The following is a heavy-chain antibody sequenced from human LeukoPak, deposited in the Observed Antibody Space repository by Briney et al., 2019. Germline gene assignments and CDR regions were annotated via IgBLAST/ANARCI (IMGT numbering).Heavy chain of an antibody. D-gene: IGHD6-13*01. Sequence: ASVKVSCKASGYTFTSYDINWVRQATGQGLEWMGYINPNSGNTGYAQRFQGRLTMTRNTSISTAYMELSSLISDDTAIYYCATGVAAADDVFDIWGQGTMVTVSS. CDR3: ATGVAAADDVFDI. CDR1: GYTFTSYD. CDR2: INPNSGNT. V-gene: IGHV1-8*01. J-gene: IGHJ3*02.